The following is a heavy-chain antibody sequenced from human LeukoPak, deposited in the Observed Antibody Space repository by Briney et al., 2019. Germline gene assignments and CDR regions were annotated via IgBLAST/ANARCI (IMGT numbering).Heavy chain of an antibody. Sequence: GGSLRLSCAASGFTFVTYGMHWVRQAPGKGLEWVAVTSNDGRNVHYADSVKARFTVSRDNSKNTLYLQTNSLRAEDTAVYFCAKDRRQYFYGPGSYFDYWGQGTLVTVSS. J-gene: IGHJ4*02. D-gene: IGHD3-10*01. CDR3: AKDRRQYFYGPGSYFDY. CDR1: GFTFVTYG. CDR2: TSNDGRNV. V-gene: IGHV3-30*18.